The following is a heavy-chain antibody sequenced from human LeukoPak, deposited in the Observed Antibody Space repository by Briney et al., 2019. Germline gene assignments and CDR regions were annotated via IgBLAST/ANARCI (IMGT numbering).Heavy chain of an antibody. CDR3: ARDDRDFDY. Sequence: GGSLRLSCAASGLSVRGSFMNWVRQAPGKGLEWVSLLSNTENSFYADSVKGRFTLSRDNSKNTLYLQMNSLRGEDTAVYYCARDDRDFDYWGQGTLVTVSS. D-gene: IGHD3-22*01. V-gene: IGHV3-66*01. J-gene: IGHJ4*02. CDR2: LSNTENS. CDR1: GLSVRGSF.